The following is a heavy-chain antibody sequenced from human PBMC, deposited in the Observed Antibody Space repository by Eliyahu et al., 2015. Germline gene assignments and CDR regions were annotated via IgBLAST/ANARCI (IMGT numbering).Heavy chain of an antibody. Sequence: QVQLVXSXGGLVKPGGSLRLSXAASXXTFSDYYMSWXRQAPGKGLEWVSYISSSSSYTNYADSVKGRFTISRDNAKNSLYLQMNSLRAEDTAVYYCASSWGRLNWFDPWGQGTLVTVSS. CDR2: ISSSSSYT. J-gene: IGHJ5*02. CDR1: XXTFSDYY. CDR3: ASSWGRLNWFDP. D-gene: IGHD1-26*01. V-gene: IGHV3-11*06.